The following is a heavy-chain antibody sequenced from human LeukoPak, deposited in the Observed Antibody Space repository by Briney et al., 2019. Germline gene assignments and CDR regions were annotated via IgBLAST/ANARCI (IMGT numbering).Heavy chain of an antibody. Sequence: GGSLRLSCAASGFTFSSYSMNWVRQAPGKGLEWVSSISSSSSYIYYADSVKGRFTISRDNAKNSLYLQVNSLRAEDTAVYYCARSPIADAFDIWGQGAMVTVSS. J-gene: IGHJ3*02. CDR1: GFTFSSYS. CDR2: ISSSSSYI. D-gene: IGHD2/OR15-2a*01. CDR3: ARSPIADAFDI. V-gene: IGHV3-21*01.